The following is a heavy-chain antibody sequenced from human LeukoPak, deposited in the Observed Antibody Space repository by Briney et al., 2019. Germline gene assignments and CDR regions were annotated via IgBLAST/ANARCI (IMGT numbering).Heavy chain of an antibody. CDR2: IDWDDDK. D-gene: IGHD3-10*01. CDR1: GFSLSTSGMC. Sequence: SGPTLVNPTQTLTPTCTFSGFSLSTSGMCVSWIRQPPGKALEWLARIDWDDDKYYSTSLKTRLTISKDTSKNQVVLTMTNMDPVDTATYYCARQRGPHYYGSGSYYNGFDYWGQGTLVTVSS. V-gene: IGHV2-70*11. CDR3: ARQRGPHYYGSGSYYNGFDY. J-gene: IGHJ4*02.